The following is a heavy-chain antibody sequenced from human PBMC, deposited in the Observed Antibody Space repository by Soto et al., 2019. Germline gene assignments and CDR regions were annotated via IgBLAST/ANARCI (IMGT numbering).Heavy chain of an antibody. CDR1: GFTLRDHD. CDR3: XXXXXXSSGVDY. V-gene: IGHV3-11*05. J-gene: IGHJ4*02. D-gene: IGHD6-19*01. Sequence: QVQLVESGGGLVKPGGSLRLSCADSGFTLRDHDMTWVRQAPGKGLEWVSYIRSSSTYINYADSVKGRFTISRDNAQXXXXXXXXXXXXXXXXXXXXXXXXXXSSGVDYWGQGTLVTVSS. CDR2: IRSSSTYI.